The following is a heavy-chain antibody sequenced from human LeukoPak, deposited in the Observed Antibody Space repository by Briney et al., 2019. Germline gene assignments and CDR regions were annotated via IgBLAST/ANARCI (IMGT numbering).Heavy chain of an antibody. Sequence: GGSLRLSCAASGFTFSDYYMSWIRQAPGKGLEWVSGINWNGGSTGYADSVKGRFTISRDNAENSLYLQMNSLRAEDTALYYCAREGMGSSSWYSPGLKNYWGQGTLVTVSS. CDR1: GFTFSDYY. J-gene: IGHJ4*02. CDR2: INWNGGST. D-gene: IGHD6-13*01. CDR3: AREGMGSSSWYSPGLKNY. V-gene: IGHV3-20*04.